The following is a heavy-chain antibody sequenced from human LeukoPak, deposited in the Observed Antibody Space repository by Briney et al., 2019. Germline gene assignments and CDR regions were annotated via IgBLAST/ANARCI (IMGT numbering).Heavy chain of an antibody. Sequence: GGSLRLSCAASGFTFSSYSMNWVRQAPGQGLEWVSSIRSSSSYIYYAYSVKGRFTISRDNAKNSLYLQMNSLRAEDTAVYYCARDSSLYSISWLADYWGQGTLVTVSS. J-gene: IGHJ4*02. D-gene: IGHD6-13*01. CDR1: GFTFSSYS. CDR3: ARDSSLYSISWLADY. V-gene: IGHV3-21*01. CDR2: IRSSSSYI.